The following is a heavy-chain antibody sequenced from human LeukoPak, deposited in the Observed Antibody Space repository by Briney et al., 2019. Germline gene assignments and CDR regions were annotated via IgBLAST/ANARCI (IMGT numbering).Heavy chain of an antibody. V-gene: IGHV4-59*08. CDR2: VFYSGST. CDR1: GGSISGYY. D-gene: IGHD3-22*01. CDR3: ARHQVVAPFNWFDP. J-gene: IGHJ5*02. Sequence: SETLSLTCTVSGGSISGYYWSWIRQPPGKGLEWIGYVFYSGSTNYNPSLKCRVTISVDTSKNQFSLKLSSVTAADTAVYYCARHQVVAPFNWFDPWGQGTLVTVSS.